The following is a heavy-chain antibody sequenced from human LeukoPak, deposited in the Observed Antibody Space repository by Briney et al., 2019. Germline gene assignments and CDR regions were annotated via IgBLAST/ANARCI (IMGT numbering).Heavy chain of an antibody. Sequence: GGSLRFSCAASGFTFSSYAMSWVRQAPGKGLEWVSGISGSGDRRNYADSVKGRFTISRDISKNTLYLQMNSLRAEDTAVYYCAKGPKQLLVGSRGYYFDYWGQGTLVTVSS. CDR1: GFTFSSYA. CDR3: AKGPKQLLVGSRGYYFDY. CDR2: ISGSGDRR. V-gene: IGHV3-23*01. D-gene: IGHD6-13*01. J-gene: IGHJ4*02.